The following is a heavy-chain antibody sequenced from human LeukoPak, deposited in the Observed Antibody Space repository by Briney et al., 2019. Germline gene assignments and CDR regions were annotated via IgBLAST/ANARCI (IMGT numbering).Heavy chain of an antibody. CDR1: GYTFPNYW. D-gene: IGHD1-1*01. Sequence: GEPLKISCKGSGYTFPNYWIAWVRQMPGKGLEWMGIIYPGDSDTRYSPSFQGQVTISADKSISTAYLQWSSLKASDTAMYYCASTTYRHAFDIWGQGTMVTVSS. CDR2: IYPGDSDT. J-gene: IGHJ3*02. V-gene: IGHV5-51*01. CDR3: ASTTYRHAFDI.